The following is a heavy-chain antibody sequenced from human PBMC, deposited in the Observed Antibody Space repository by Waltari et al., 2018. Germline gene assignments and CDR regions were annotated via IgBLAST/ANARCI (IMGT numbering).Heavy chain of an antibody. CDR1: GYTFTGYY. CDR2: INPNSCGT. Sequence: QVQLVQSGAEVKKPGASVKVSCKASGYTFTGYYMNWVRQAPGQGLEWMGRINPNSCGTNYAQKFQGRVTMSRDTSISTAYMELSRLRSDDTAVYYCARDFDSSGYWVYFDYCGQGTLVTVSS. CDR3: ARDFDSSGYWVYFDY. J-gene: IGHJ4*02. V-gene: IGHV1-2*06. D-gene: IGHD3-22*01.